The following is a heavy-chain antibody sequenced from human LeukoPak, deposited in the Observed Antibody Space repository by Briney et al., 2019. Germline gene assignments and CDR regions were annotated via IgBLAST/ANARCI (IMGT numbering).Heavy chain of an antibody. CDR2: IYYSGST. J-gene: IGHJ4*02. Sequence: SETLSLTCTVSGGSISSSSYYWGWIRQPPGKGLEWIGYIYYSGSTNYNPSLKSRVTISVDTSKNQFSLKLSSVTAADTAVYYCARDPGDGYNYLDYWGQGTLVTVSS. CDR3: ARDPGDGYNYLDY. CDR1: GGSISSSSYY. V-gene: IGHV4-61*01. D-gene: IGHD5-24*01.